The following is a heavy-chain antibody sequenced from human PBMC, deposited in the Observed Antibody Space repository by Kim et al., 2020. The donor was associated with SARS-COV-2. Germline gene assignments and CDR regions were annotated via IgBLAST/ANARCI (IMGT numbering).Heavy chain of an antibody. CDR2: ISYDGTIQ. J-gene: IGHJ5*02. Sequence: GGSLRLSCAASGLTFRKYGMHWVRQAPGKGLEWVADISYDGTIQYYGDSVEGRFTISRDNSKNTLYLQMNSLRLEDTAVYYCAKGPIALLSGGKMWLEPWGQGTLVTVSS. V-gene: IGHV3-30*18. CDR1: GLTFRKYG. CDR3: AKGPIALLSGGKMWLEP. D-gene: IGHD2-15*01.